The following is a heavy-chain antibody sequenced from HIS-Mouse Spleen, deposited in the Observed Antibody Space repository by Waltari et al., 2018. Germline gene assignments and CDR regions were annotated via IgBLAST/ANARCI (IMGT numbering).Heavy chain of an antibody. Sequence: QLQLQESGPGLVKPSETLSLTCTVSGGSISRSSYYWGWFPQPPGKGLEWIGGIYYSGSTYYNPSLKSRVTISVDTSKNQFSLKLSSVTAADTAVYYCAREIPYSSSWYDWYFDLWGRGTLVTVSS. CDR2: IYYSGST. J-gene: IGHJ2*01. CDR1: GGSISRSSYY. D-gene: IGHD6-13*01. CDR3: AREIPYSSSWYDWYFDL. V-gene: IGHV4-39*07.